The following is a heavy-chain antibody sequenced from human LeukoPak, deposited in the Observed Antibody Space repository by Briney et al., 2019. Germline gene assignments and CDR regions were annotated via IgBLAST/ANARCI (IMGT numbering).Heavy chain of an antibody. CDR2: IIPILGIA. CDR1: GGTFSSYA. CDR3: ASGYLVSYGMDV. J-gene: IGHJ6*02. V-gene: IGHV1-69*04. D-gene: IGHD5-18*01. Sequence: SVKVSCKASGGTFSSYAISWVRQAPGQGLEWMGRIIPILGIANYAQKFQGRVTITADKSTSTDYMELSSLRSEDTAVYYCASGYLVSYGMDVWGQGTTVTVSS.